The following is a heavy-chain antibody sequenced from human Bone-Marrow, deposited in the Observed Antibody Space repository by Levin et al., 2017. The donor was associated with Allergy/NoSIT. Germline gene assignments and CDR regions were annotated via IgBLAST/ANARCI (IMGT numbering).Heavy chain of an antibody. J-gene: IGHJ4*02. CDR3: ARDHVPRYFDETTSNYEIINFDH. CDR1: GFTFSGHR. D-gene: IGHD4-11*01. V-gene: IGHV3-21*01. CDR2: ISSGGNYI. Sequence: SCAASGFTFSGHRMNWVRQAPGKSLEWISSISSGGNYIYYRDSMKGRITVSRDNGQNVLYLEMHSLRVEDTAVYYCARDHVPRYFDETTSNYEIINFDHWGQGILVSVSS.